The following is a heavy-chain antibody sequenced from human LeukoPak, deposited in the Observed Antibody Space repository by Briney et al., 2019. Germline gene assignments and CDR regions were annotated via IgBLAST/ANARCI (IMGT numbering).Heavy chain of an antibody. D-gene: IGHD3-3*01. J-gene: IGHJ3*02. CDR3: ARYRGDFWSGYYNRSHAFDI. V-gene: IGHV1-69*05. CDR2: IIAIFGTA. Sequence: SVKVSCKASGGTFSSYAISWVRQAPGQGLEWMGRIIAIFGTANYAQKFQGRVTITTDESTSTAYMELSSLRSGDTAVYYCARYRGDFWSGYYNRSHAFDIWGQGTMVTVSS. CDR1: GGTFSSYA.